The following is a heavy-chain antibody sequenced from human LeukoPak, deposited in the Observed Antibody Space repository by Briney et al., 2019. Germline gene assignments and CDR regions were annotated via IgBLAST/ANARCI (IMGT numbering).Heavy chain of an antibody. CDR3: ASRGAGTADFDY. D-gene: IGHD6-19*01. Sequence: ASVKVSCKASGYTFTSYDINWVRQATGQGLEWMGWMNPNSGNTGYAQKFQGRVTMTRNTSISTAYMELSSLRSEDTAVYYCASRGAGTADFDYWGQGTLVTVSP. V-gene: IGHV1-8*01. J-gene: IGHJ4*02. CDR1: GYTFTSYD. CDR2: MNPNSGNT.